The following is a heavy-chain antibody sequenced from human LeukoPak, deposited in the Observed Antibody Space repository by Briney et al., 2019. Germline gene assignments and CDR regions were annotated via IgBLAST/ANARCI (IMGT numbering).Heavy chain of an antibody. D-gene: IGHD3-22*01. V-gene: IGHV5-51*01. Sequence: GESLKISCKGSGYSFTSYWIGWVRQMPGKGLEWVGIIYPGDSDTRYSPSFQGQVTISADKSISTAYLQWSSLKASDTAMYYCARGEGYDSSGYYYWGFDYWGQGTLVTVSS. CDR2: IYPGDSDT. CDR1: GYSFTSYW. CDR3: ARGEGYDSSGYYYWGFDY. J-gene: IGHJ4*02.